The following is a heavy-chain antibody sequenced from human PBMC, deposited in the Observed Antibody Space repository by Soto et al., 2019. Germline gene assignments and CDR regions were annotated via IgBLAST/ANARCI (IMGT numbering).Heavy chain of an antibody. CDR2: IIPIFGTA. J-gene: IGHJ6*02. Sequence: SVKVSCKASGGTFSSYAISWVRQAPGQGLEWMGRIIPIFGTANYAQKFQGRVTITADESTSTAYMELSSLRSEDTAVYYCARVPDCSGGSCLPGGYYYYGMDVWGQGTTVTVSS. V-gene: IGHV1-69*13. D-gene: IGHD2-15*01. CDR1: GGTFSSYA. CDR3: ARVPDCSGGSCLPGGYYYYGMDV.